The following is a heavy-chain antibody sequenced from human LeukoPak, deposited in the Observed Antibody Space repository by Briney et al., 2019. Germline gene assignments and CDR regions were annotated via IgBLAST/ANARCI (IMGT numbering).Heavy chain of an antibody. CDR3: ARDGLKWELPLDY. V-gene: IGHV1-2*02. CDR2: INPNSGGT. CDR1: GYTFTGYY. Sequence: RASVKVSCKASGYTFTGYYMHWVRQAPGQGLEWMGWINPNSGGTNYAQKFQGRVTMTRDTSISTAYMELSRLRSDDTAVYYCARDGLKWELPLDYWGQGTLVTVSS. D-gene: IGHD1-26*01. J-gene: IGHJ4*02.